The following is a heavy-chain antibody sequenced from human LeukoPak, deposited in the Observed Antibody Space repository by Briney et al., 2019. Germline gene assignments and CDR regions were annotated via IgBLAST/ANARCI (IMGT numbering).Heavy chain of an antibody. CDR1: GFTFSSYA. CDR3: ARDDNYDFWSGYYISY. V-gene: IGHV3-30-3*01. Sequence: GGSLRLSCAASGFTFSSYAMHWVRQAPGKGLEWVAVISYDGSNKYYADSVKGRFTISRDNSKNTLYLQMNSLRAEDTAVYYCARDDNYDFWSGYYISYWGQGTLVTVSS. D-gene: IGHD3-3*01. J-gene: IGHJ4*02. CDR2: ISYDGSNK.